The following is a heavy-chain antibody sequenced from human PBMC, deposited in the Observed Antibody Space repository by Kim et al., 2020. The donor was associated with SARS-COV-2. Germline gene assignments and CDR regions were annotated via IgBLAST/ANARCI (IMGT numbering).Heavy chain of an antibody. V-gene: IGHV3-21*01. J-gene: IGHJ6*02. CDR1: GFTFSSYS. D-gene: IGHD5-18*01. CDR2: ISSSSSYI. CDR3: ARDRIQLRWGVYYYYGMDV. Sequence: GGSLRLSCAASGFTFSSYSMNWVRQAPGKGLEWVSSISSSSSYIYYADSVKGRFTISRDNAKNSLYLQMNSLRAEDTAVYYCARDRIQLRWGVYYYYGMDVWGQGTTVTVSS.